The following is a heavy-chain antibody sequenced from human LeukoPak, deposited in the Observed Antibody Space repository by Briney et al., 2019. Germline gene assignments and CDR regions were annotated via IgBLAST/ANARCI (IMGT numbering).Heavy chain of an antibody. V-gene: IGHV3-30-3*01. J-gene: IGHJ4*02. CDR1: GFTFSSYA. CDR3: ARHYDSSGSLDY. Sequence: GRSLRLSCAASGFTFSSYAMHWVRQAPGKGLEWVAVIPYAGSNKYYADSVKGRFTISRDNSKNTLYLLMNSLRAEDTAVYYCARHYDSSGSLDYWGQGTLVTVSS. CDR2: IPYAGSNK. D-gene: IGHD3-22*01.